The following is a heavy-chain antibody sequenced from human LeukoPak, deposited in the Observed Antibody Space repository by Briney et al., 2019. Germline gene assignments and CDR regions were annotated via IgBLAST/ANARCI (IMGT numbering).Heavy chain of an antibody. V-gene: IGHV1-18*01. Sequence: ASVKVSCKASGYTFTSYGISWVRQAPGQGLEWMGWISAYNGNTNYAQKLQGRVTMTTDTSTSTAYMELRSLRSDDTAVYYCAGAPRGWYRYYGMDVWGQGTTVTVSS. CDR2: ISAYNGNT. J-gene: IGHJ6*02. CDR3: AGAPRGWYRYYGMDV. D-gene: IGHD6-19*01. CDR1: GYTFTSYG.